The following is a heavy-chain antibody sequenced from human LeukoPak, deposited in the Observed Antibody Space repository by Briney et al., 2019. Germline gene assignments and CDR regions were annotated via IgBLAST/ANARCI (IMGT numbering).Heavy chain of an antibody. D-gene: IGHD6-19*01. CDR3: ARHGSSGWSEFDY. J-gene: IGHJ4*02. CDR2: IYYSGST. V-gene: IGHV4-39*01. CDR1: GGSISSSSYY. Sequence: SETLSLTCTVSGGSISSSSYYWGWIRQPPGKGLEWIGSIYYSGSTYYNPSLKSRVTISVDTSKNQFSLKLNSVTAADTAVYYCARHGSSGWSEFDYWGQGTLVTASS.